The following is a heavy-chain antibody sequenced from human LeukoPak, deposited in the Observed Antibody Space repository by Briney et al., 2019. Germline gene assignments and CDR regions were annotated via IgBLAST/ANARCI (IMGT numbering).Heavy chain of an antibody. J-gene: IGHJ4*02. CDR3: ARDLHSSSWYTEVC. V-gene: IGHV1-69*13. CDR2: IIRIFGTA. CDR1: GGTLSSYA. D-gene: IGHD6-13*01. Sequence: GASVKVSCKASGGTLSSYAISWVRQAPGQGLEWMGGIIRIFGTANYAQKFQGRVTITADESTSTAYMELSSLRSEDTAVYYCARDLHSSSWYTEVCWGQGTLVTVSS.